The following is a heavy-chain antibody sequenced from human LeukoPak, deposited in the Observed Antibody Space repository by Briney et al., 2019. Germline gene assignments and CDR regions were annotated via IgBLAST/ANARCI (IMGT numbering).Heavy chain of an antibody. D-gene: IGHD3-10*01. V-gene: IGHV3-23*01. CDR2: FIGSGAST. CDR3: AKPLTYYYGSGNDY. CDR1: GFTFSSYA. J-gene: IGHJ4*02. Sequence: GGSLRLSCAASGFTFSSYAMSWVRQAPGKGLEWVSAFIGSGASTYSPDSVKGRFTFSRDNSKNTLYLQMNSLRAEDTAVYYCAKPLTYYYGSGNDYWGQGTLVTVSS.